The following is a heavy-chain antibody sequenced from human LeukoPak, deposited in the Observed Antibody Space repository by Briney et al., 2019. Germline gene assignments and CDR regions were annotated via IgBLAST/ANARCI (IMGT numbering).Heavy chain of an antibody. D-gene: IGHD2-15*01. CDR1: GFTFRSYW. V-gene: IGHV3-74*01. Sequence: GGSLRLSCAASGFTFRSYWMHWVRQAPGKGLVWVSRINSDGSSTNYADSVKGRFTISRDNAKNTLYLQMNSLRAEDTAEYYCARVFLHCSGGSCYAPLDSWGRGTLVTVSS. CDR2: INSDGSST. CDR3: ARVFLHCSGGSCYAPLDS. J-gene: IGHJ4*02.